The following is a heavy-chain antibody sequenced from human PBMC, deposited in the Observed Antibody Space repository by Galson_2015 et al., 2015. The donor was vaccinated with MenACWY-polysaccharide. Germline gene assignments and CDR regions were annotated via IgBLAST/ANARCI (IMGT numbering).Heavy chain of an antibody. CDR3: AKVHSYAYVNFYYGLDV. CDR1: GFTFSSYA. V-gene: IGHV3-23*01. J-gene: IGHJ6*02. CDR2: ISASGRST. Sequence: SLRLSCAASGFTFSSYAMTWVRQAPGKGLEWVSTISASGRSTFYADSVKGRFTISRDNSKNTLYLQLNSLRAEDTSVYYCAKVHSYAYVNFYYGLDVWGQGTTVTVS. D-gene: IGHD5-18*01.